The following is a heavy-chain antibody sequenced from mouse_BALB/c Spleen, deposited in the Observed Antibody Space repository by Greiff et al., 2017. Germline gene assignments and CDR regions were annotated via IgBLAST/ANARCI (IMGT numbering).Heavy chain of an antibody. V-gene: IGHV1-14*01. CDR3: ARESPYGNFDY. J-gene: IGHJ2*01. CDR1: GYTFTSYV. CDR2: INPYNDGT. Sequence: VHVKQSGPELVKPGASVKMSCKASGYTFTSYVMHWVKQKPGQGLEWIGYINPYNDGTKYNEKFKGKATLTSDKSSSTAYMELSSLTSEDSAVYYCARESPYGNFDYWGQGTTLTVSS. D-gene: IGHD2-1*01.